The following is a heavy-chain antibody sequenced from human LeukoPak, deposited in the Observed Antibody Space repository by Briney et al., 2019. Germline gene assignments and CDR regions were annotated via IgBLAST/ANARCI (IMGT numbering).Heavy chain of an antibody. CDR2: ISSSTSYI. CDR3: ARDPTPRYCSGGSCYTHYGMDV. D-gene: IGHD2-15*01. Sequence: GGSLRLSCAASGFTFSSYTMNWVRQAPGKGLKWLSSISSSTSYIYYADSVKGRLTIPRDNAKSSLYLQMNSLRAEDTAVYYCARDPTPRYCSGGSCYTHYGMDVWGQGTTVTVSS. J-gene: IGHJ6*02. CDR1: GFTFSSYT. V-gene: IGHV3-21*01.